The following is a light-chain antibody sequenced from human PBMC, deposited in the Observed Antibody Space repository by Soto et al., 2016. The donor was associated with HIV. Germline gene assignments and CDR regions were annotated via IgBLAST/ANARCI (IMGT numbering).Light chain of an antibody. CDR3: QVWDSSRDQVV. J-gene: IGLJ2*01. V-gene: IGLV3-21*03. CDR2: DDS. Sequence: SYVLTQPPSVSVAPGKTARITCVGNNIESKSVHWYQQKSGQAPVVVVHDDSHRPSGIPERFSGSNSGNTATLIINRVEAGDEADYYCQVWDSSRDQVVFGGGTKLTVL. CDR1: NIESKS.